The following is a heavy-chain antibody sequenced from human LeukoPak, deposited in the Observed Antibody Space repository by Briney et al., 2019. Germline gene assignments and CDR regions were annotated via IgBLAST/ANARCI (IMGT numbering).Heavy chain of an antibody. D-gene: IGHD6-13*01. J-gene: IGHJ4*02. CDR3: ARDLAAAGTDFDY. CDR2: IWYDGSNK. Sequence: GGSLRLSCAASGFTSSSYGMHWVRQAPGKGLEWVAVIWYDGSNKYYADSVKGRFTISRDNSKNTLYLQMNSLRAEDTAVYYCARDLAAAGTDFDYWGQGTLVTVSS. CDR1: GFTSSSYG. V-gene: IGHV3-33*01.